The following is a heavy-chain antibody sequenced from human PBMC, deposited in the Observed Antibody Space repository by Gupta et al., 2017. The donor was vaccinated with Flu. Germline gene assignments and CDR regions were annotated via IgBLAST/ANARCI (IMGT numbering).Heavy chain of an antibody. J-gene: IGHJ6*03. V-gene: IGHV1-69*01. Sequence: QGLEWMGGIIPIFGTANYAQKFQGRVTITADESTSTAYMELSSLRSEDTAVYYCARGRRGSGSYLYYYYMDVWGKGTTVTVSS. CDR2: IIPIFGTA. D-gene: IGHD3-10*01. CDR3: ARGRRGSGSYLYYYYMDV.